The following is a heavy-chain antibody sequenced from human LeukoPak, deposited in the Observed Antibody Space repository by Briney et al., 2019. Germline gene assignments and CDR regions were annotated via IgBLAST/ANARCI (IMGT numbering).Heavy chain of an antibody. V-gene: IGHV3-9*01. CDR2: INWNSGSI. J-gene: IGHJ4*02. Sequence: PGRSLRLSCAASGFTFDDYAMHWVRQAPRKGLEWVSGINWNSGSIGYADSVKGRFTISRDNAKNSLYLQMNSLRAEDTALYYCAKDIGSSGYYYPDYWGQGTLVTVSS. CDR3: AKDIGSSGYYYPDY. D-gene: IGHD3-22*01. CDR1: GFTFDDYA.